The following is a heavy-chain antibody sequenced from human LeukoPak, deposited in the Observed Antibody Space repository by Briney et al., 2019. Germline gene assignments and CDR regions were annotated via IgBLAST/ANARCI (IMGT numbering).Heavy chain of an antibody. V-gene: IGHV4-39*01. CDR2: IYYSGST. CDR3: ARHEASGWWSIAFDI. Sequence: PSETLSLTCTVSGGSISSSSYYWGWIRQPPGKGLEWSGSIYYSGSTYYNPSLKSRVTISVDTSKNQFSLKLSSVTAADTAVYYCARHEASGWWSIAFDIWGQGTVVTVSS. J-gene: IGHJ3*02. D-gene: IGHD6-19*01. CDR1: GGSISSSSYY.